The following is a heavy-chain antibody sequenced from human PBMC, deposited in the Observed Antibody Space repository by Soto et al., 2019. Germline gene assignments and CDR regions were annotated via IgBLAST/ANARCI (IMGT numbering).Heavy chain of an antibody. Sequence: GGSLRLSCAASGFTFSSYAMSWVRQAPGKGLEWVSAISGSGGSTYYADSVKGRFTISRDNSKNTLYLQMNSLRAEDTAVYYCAKDEGIAAAGILDAFDIWGQGTMVTVSS. J-gene: IGHJ3*02. V-gene: IGHV3-23*01. CDR2: ISGSGGST. D-gene: IGHD6-13*01. CDR1: GFTFSSYA. CDR3: AKDEGIAAAGILDAFDI.